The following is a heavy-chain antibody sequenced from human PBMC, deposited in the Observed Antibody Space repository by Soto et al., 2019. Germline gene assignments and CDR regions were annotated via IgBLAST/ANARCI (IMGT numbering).Heavy chain of an antibody. V-gene: IGHV1-46*03. CDR1: GYTFIHYY. CDR2: LNPNGGST. J-gene: IGHJ4*02. Sequence: QVQLVQSGAEVQKPGASVKVSCKASGYTFIHYYIHWVRQAPGQGLEWMAILNPNGGSTNYAQKFRGRVTVTSDTSTTTVSMELNSRGSDDTAVYFCARSLLQGDFWGQGTLVTVSS. D-gene: IGHD2-21*01. CDR3: ARSLLQGDF.